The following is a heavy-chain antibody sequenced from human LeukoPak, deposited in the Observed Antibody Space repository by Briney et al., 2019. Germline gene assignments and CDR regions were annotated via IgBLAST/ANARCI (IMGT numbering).Heavy chain of an antibody. D-gene: IGHD7-27*01. CDR2: TYYRSKWYN. CDR1: GDSVSTNSAT. J-gene: IGHJ3*02. V-gene: IGHV6-1*01. Sequence: SQTLSLTCAISGDSVSTNSATWNWIRQSPSRGLEWLGRTYYRSKWYNDYAVSVKSRITINPDTSKNQFSLQLNSETPEDTAVYYCARDQGLGRYAFDIWGQGTMVTVSS. CDR3: ARDQGLGRYAFDI.